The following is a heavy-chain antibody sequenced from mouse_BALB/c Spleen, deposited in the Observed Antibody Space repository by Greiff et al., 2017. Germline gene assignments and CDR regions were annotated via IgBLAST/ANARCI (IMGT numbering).Heavy chain of an antibody. Sequence: EVKLMESGGGLVQPGGSMKLSCVASGFTFSNYWMNWVRQSPEKGLEWVAEIRLKSNNYATHYAESVKGRFTISRDDSKSSVYLQMNNLRAEDTGIYYCTRRMDYWGQGTSVTVSS. CDR1: GFTFSNYW. J-gene: IGHJ4*01. CDR2: IRLKSNNYAT. CDR3: TRRMDY. V-gene: IGHV6-6*02.